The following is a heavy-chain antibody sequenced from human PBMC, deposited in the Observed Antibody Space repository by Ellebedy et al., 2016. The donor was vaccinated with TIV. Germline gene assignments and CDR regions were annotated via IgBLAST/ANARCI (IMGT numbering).Heavy chain of an antibody. CDR2: IKQDGSEK. CDR3: ARNYGSGSYYPQPFDY. J-gene: IGHJ4*02. Sequence: GGSLRLSXATSGFTFSSYWMSWVRQAPGKGLEWVANIKQDGSEKYYVDSVKGRFTISRDNAKNSLYLQMNSLRAEDTAMYYCARNYGSGSYYPQPFDYWGQGTLVTVSS. CDR1: GFTFSSYW. D-gene: IGHD3-10*01. V-gene: IGHV3-7*03.